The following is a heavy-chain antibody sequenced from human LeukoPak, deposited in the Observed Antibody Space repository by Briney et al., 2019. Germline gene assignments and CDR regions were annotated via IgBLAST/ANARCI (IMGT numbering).Heavy chain of an antibody. V-gene: IGHV3-7*01. J-gene: IGHJ4*02. D-gene: IGHD4-17*01. CDR3: ARDRFEDYGDTELGY. Sequence: PGGSLRLSCAASGFTFSRYWMRWVRQAPGKGLEWVANIKQDGSAKYYVDSVKGRFTISRDNAKNSVYLQMNSLRAEDTAVYYCARDRFEDYGDTELGYWGQGALVTVSS. CDR2: IKQDGSAK. CDR1: GFTFSRYW.